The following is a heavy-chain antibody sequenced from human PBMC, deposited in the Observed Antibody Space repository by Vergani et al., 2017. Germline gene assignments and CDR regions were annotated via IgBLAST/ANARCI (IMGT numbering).Heavy chain of an antibody. V-gene: IGHV4-39*01. CDR2: IYYSGST. CDR1: GASIRSSNYY. CDR3: ARQKDYYMDV. J-gene: IGHJ6*03. Sequence: QLQLQESGPGLVKPSATLSLTCSVSGASIRSSNYYWGWIRQPPGKGLELIASIYYSGSTYYNPSLNSRVTISVDTSKNQFSLKLSSVTAADTAVYYCARQKDYYMDVWGKGATVTVS.